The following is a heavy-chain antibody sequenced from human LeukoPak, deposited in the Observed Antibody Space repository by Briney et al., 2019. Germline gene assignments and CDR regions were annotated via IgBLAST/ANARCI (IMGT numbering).Heavy chain of an antibody. CDR2: IKSKTDGGTT. J-gene: IGHJ3*02. CDR1: GFTVSSNY. Sequence: PGGSLRLSCAASGFTVSSNYMSWVRQAPGKGLEWVGRIKSKTDGGTTDYAAPVKGRFTISRDDSKNTLYLQMNSLKTEDTAVYYCTTGFWLLDAFDIWGQGTMVTVSS. CDR3: TTGFWLLDAFDI. D-gene: IGHD1-26*01. V-gene: IGHV3-15*01.